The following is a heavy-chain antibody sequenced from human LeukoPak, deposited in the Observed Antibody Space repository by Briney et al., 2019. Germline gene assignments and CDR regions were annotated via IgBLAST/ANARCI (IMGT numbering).Heavy chain of an antibody. Sequence: GGSLRLSCAASGLTFSSYSMNWVRQAPGKGLEWVSSISSSSSYIYYADSVKGRFTISRDNAKNSLYLQMNSLRAEDTAVYYCARDAPPDHDYVWGSYRDDAFDIWGQGTMVTVSS. CDR1: GLTFSSYS. V-gene: IGHV3-21*01. J-gene: IGHJ3*02. CDR2: ISSSSSYI. CDR3: ARDAPPDHDYVWGSYRDDAFDI. D-gene: IGHD3-16*02.